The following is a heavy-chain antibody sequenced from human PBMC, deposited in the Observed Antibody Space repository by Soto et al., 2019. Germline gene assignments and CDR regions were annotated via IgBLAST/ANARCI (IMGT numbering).Heavy chain of an antibody. CDR1: GFNFSDFG. V-gene: IGHV3-30*18. J-gene: IGHJ4*02. CDR3: AKDFARGPMGMSLDS. Sequence: QVQLVESGGGVVHPGRSLRLSCTASGFNFSDFGMHWVRQAPGKGLEWLALISSDGSNKFYADSVRGRFTVSRDRSDNTLHLRMSAVRNDDTAMYYCAKDFARGPMGMSLDSWGQGTLVIVSS. CDR2: ISSDGSNK. D-gene: IGHD1-26*01.